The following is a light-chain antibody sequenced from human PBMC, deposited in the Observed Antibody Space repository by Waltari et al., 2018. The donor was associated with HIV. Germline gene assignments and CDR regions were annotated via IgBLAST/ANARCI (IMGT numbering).Light chain of an antibody. CDR1: QDIKNN. CDR2: SAS. Sequence: DIQMTQSPSSLSASVGDQVTITFRAGQDIKNNLGWYQQKPGKAPRRLIYSASTLHTGVPSRFRGGGSGTDFTLSIDGLQPEDAANYFCLQLSGLPRTFGQGT. J-gene: IGKJ1*01. V-gene: IGKV1-17*01. CDR3: LQLSGLPRT.